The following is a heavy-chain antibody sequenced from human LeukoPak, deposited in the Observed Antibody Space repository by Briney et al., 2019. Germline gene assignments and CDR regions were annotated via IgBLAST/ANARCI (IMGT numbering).Heavy chain of an antibody. Sequence: GESLKISCKGSGYSFISYWIGWVRQMPGKGLEWMGVIYPGDSDTRYSPSFQGQATISADTSNTHASLQWSTLNASDTAMYYCARRSTLRPPFDYWGQGTLVTVSS. CDR1: GYSFISYW. J-gene: IGHJ4*02. CDR2: IYPGDSDT. V-gene: IGHV5-51*01. CDR3: ARRSTLRPPFDY. D-gene: IGHD5-12*01.